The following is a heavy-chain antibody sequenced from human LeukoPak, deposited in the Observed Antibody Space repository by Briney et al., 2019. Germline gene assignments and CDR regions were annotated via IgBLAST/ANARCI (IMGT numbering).Heavy chain of an antibody. CDR2: ISGSGSST. J-gene: IGHJ4*02. CDR1: GFTFSSYD. D-gene: IGHD3-10*01. V-gene: IGHV3-23*01. Sequence: PGGSLRLSCAASGFTFSSYDMSWVRQAPGKGLEWVSAISGSGSSTYYADSVKGRFTISRDNSKNTLYLQVNSLRAEDTAVYYCARAGFTFSDYFGSFFDYWGQGTLVTVSS. CDR3: ARAGFTFSDYFGSFFDY.